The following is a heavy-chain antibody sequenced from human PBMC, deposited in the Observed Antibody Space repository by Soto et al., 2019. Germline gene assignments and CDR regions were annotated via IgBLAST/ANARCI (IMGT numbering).Heavy chain of an antibody. CDR2: ISGSGGST. CDR1: GFTFSSYA. D-gene: IGHD3-22*01. V-gene: IGHV3-23*01. Sequence: GGSLRLSCAASGFTFSSYAMSWVPQAPGKGLEWVSAISGSGGSTYYADSVKGRFTISRDNSKNTLYLQMNSLRAEDTAVYYCAKDHGLLLYYFDYWGQGTLVTVSS. CDR3: AKDHGLLLYYFDY. J-gene: IGHJ4*02.